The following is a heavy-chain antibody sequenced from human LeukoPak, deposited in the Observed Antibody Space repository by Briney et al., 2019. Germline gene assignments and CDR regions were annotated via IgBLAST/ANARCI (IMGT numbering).Heavy chain of an antibody. CDR3: AREAPRRGYNN. D-gene: IGHD5-18*01. V-gene: IGHV3-21*01. Sequence: GGSLRLSCAASGFPFSSYSMNWVRQAPGKGLEWVSSISSSSSYIYYADSVKGRFTIYRDNAKNSLYLQMNSLRAEDTAVYYCAREAPRRGYNNWGQGTLVTASS. J-gene: IGHJ4*02. CDR2: ISSSSSYI. CDR1: GFPFSSYS.